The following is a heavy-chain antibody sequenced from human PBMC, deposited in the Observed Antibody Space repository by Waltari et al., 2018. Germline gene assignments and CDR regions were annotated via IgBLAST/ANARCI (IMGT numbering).Heavy chain of an antibody. CDR1: GGSISSYY. CDR2: IYTSGST. D-gene: IGHD2-15*01. Sequence: QVQLQESGPGLVKPSETLSLTCTVSGGSISSYYWSWIRQPAGKGLEWIGRIYTSGSTNSNPSLKSRVTVSVDTSKNQFSLKLSSVTAADTAVYYCAREVVAAAPLYYYYGMDVWGQGTTVTVSS. V-gene: IGHV4-4*07. J-gene: IGHJ6*02. CDR3: AREVVAAAPLYYYYGMDV.